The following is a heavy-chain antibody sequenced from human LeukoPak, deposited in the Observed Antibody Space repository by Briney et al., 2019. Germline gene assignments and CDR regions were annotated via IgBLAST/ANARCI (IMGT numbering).Heavy chain of an antibody. CDR2: ISYDGSNK. CDR1: GFTFSNYW. D-gene: IGHD5-18*01. V-gene: IGHV3-30-3*01. CDR3: ARDPKTAMGPHAGFDY. Sequence: PGGSLRLSCEGSGFTFSNYWMGWVRQAPGKGLEWVAVISYDGSNKYYADSVKGRFTISRDNSKNTLYLQMNSLRAEDTAVYYCARDPKTAMGPHAGFDYWGQGTLVTVSS. J-gene: IGHJ4*02.